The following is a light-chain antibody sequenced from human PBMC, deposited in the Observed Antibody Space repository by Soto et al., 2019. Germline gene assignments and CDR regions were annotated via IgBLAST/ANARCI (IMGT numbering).Light chain of an antibody. CDR1: QFLSSY. CDR2: GAS. J-gene: IGKJ5*01. V-gene: IGKV3-20*01. Sequence: EVLLPPSPATLSLAPGERATLSCRASQFLSSYLAWYQQKPGQPPRLLIYGASGRADGIPHRFSGSGFGTDFTLTISKVEPEDFAVYYCQQYGTPRSVTFGQGTRLEIK. CDR3: QQYGTPRSVT.